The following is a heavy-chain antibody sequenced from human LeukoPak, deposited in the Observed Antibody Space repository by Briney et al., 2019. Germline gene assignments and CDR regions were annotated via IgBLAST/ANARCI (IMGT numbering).Heavy chain of an antibody. CDR2: IYPGDSDT. CDR1: GYTFTNYW. D-gene: IGHD2-2*02. CDR3: ARRRIPNHDAFDI. V-gene: IGHV5-51*01. J-gene: IGHJ3*02. Sequence: GESLKISCKGSGYTFTNYWIGWVRQMPGKGLEWLGIIYPGDSDTRYSPSFQGQVTISADKSISTAYLQWNSLKASDTAMYYCARRRIPNHDAFDIWGQGTVVTVSS.